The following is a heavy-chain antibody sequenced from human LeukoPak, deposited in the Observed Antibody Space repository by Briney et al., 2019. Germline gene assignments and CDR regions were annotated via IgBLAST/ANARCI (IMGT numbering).Heavy chain of an antibody. CDR2: ISGSGGST. CDR1: GFTFSSYA. Sequence: GSLRLSCAASGFTFSSYAMSWVRQAPGKGLEWVSAISGSGGSTYYADSVKGRFTISRDNSKNTLYLQMNSLRAEDTAVYYCAKSGYSSSWYWGFDYWGQGTLVTVSS. CDR3: AKSGYSSSWYWGFDY. V-gene: IGHV3-23*01. D-gene: IGHD6-13*01. J-gene: IGHJ4*02.